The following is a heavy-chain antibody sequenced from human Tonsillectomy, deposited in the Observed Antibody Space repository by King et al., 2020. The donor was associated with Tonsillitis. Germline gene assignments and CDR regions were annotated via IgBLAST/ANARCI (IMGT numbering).Heavy chain of an antibody. D-gene: IGHD2-15*01. CDR2: IYNIGST. V-gene: IGHV4-59*01. CDR1: GGSISSYY. Sequence: VQLQESGPGLVKPSETLSLTCTVSGGSISSYYWSWIRQPPGKGRVWIGYIYNIGSTHYNASLKIQVTISVDTSKNLCSLKLSSVTAADTAVYYCARITPGYCTGGSCQSSSFFDNWGQGTLVTVSS. CDR3: ARITPGYCTGGSCQSSSFFDN. J-gene: IGHJ4*02.